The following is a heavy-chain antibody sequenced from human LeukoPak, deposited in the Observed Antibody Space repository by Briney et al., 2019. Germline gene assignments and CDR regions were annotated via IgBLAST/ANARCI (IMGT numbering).Heavy chain of an antibody. CDR3: ARTLDYSSSSLSFDY. CDR1: GFTLSSYE. CDR2: IDYSGGSS. D-gene: IGHD6-6*01. V-gene: IGHV3-23*01. Sequence: GGSLRLSCAASGFTLSSYEMSWIRQAPGKGLEWVSSIDYSGGSSYYPDSVKGRFTISRDDSKNTLYLQLNSLRADDTAVYYCARTLDYSSSSLSFDYWGQGTLVTVSS. J-gene: IGHJ4*02.